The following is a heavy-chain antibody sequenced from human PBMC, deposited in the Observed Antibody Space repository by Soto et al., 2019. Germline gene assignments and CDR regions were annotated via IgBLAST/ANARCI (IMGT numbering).Heavy chain of an antibody. CDR3: AKVTPPTADYDFWNGYYTHDY. Sequence: QVQLQESGPGLVKPSQTLSLTCTVSGGSITSGDYYWSWIRQPPGKGPEWIGYIYYRGSTYYNPSPKGRVNRSRDTSQDPFPPEAYPVTCANTAVYYWAKVTPPTADYDFWNGYYTHDYWGQGTLVTVSS. V-gene: IGHV4-30-4*01. J-gene: IGHJ4*02. CDR2: IYYRGST. D-gene: IGHD3-3*01. CDR1: GGSITSGDYY.